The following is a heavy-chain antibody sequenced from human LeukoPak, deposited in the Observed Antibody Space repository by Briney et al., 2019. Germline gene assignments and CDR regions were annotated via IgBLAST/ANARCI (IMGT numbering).Heavy chain of an antibody. CDR3: ARDGYCSSTSCSYYYYYYYMDV. V-gene: IGHV4-59*01. D-gene: IGHD2-2*03. CDR1: GGSISGYY. Sequence: SETLSLTCTVSGGSISGYYWTWIRQPPGKGLEWIGYIYYSGGTNYNPSLKSRVTISVDTSKNQFSLKLSSVTAADTAVYYCARDGYCSSTSCSYYYYYYYMDVWGKGTTVTISS. CDR2: IYYSGGT. J-gene: IGHJ6*03.